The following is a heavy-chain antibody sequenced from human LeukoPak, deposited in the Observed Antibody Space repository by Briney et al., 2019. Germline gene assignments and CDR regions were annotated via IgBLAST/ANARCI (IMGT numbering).Heavy chain of an antibody. D-gene: IGHD3-10*01. CDR2: ISGSGGST. V-gene: IGHV3-23*01. J-gene: IGHJ4*02. Sequence: GGSLRLSCAASGFTFSVYSMSWVRQAPGKGLEWVSAISGSGGSTYYADSVKGRFTISRDNSKNTLYLQMNSLRAEDTAVYYCAKEKRAHGGFDYWGQGTLVTVSS. CDR1: GFTFSVYS. CDR3: AKEKRAHGGFDY.